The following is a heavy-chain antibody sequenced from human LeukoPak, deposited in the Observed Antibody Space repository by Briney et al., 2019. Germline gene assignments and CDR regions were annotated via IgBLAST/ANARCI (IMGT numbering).Heavy chain of an antibody. Sequence: GGSLRLSCAASGFTFSSYGMSWVRQAPGKGLEWVSTISGSGDTTYYADSVKGRFTISRDNSKNSLYLQMNSLRAEDTALYYCARDDYGSGSWNDYWGQGTLVTVSS. J-gene: IGHJ4*02. V-gene: IGHV3-23*01. CDR3: ARDDYGSGSWNDY. CDR1: GFTFSSYG. D-gene: IGHD3-10*01. CDR2: ISGSGDTT.